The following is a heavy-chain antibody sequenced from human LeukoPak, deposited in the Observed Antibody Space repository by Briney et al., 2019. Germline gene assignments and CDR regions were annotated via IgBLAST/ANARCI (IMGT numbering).Heavy chain of an antibody. CDR2: MYVSGSS. Sequence: SESLSLTCIVSGDSINNDTYYWNWIRQPAGKGLEWIGRMYVSGSSNYTPALKSRVSISVDTSKSQFSLRLSSVTAADTATYFCARGSYIISSGYYRPWDIWGQGIRVIVSS. D-gene: IGHD3-3*01. V-gene: IGHV4-61*02. CDR1: GDSINNDTYY. CDR3: ARGSYIISSGYYRPWDI. J-gene: IGHJ4*02.